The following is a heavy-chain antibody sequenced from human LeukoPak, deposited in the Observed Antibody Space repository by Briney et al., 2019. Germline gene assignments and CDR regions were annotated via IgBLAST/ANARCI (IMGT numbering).Heavy chain of an antibody. CDR2: MNPNSGNI. CDR1: GYTFTNYD. V-gene: IGHV1-8*01. J-gene: IGHJ4*02. Sequence: ASVKVSCKASGYTFTNYDISWVRQATGQGLEWMGWMNPNSGNIGYAQKFQGRVTMTRNTSISTAYMELSSLRSEDTAVYYCARGLGNDGIFDYWGQGTLVTVSS. CDR3: ARGLGNDGIFDY. D-gene: IGHD1-1*01.